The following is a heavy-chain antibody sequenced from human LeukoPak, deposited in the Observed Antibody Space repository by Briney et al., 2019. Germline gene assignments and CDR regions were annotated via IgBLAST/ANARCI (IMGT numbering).Heavy chain of an antibody. D-gene: IGHD2-15*01. CDR2: MSGSGGT. CDR3: AKGCLCYSGLSSWFDP. Sequence: GGSLRLSCAASGHSFSDYAWGWLRQAPGKGLEWVSGMSGSGGTYYADSVRGRFTISRDISKDTLHLQMESLRADDTAVYYCAKGCLCYSGLSSWFDPWGQGNLVIVSS. CDR1: GHSFSDYA. J-gene: IGHJ5*02. V-gene: IGHV3-23*01.